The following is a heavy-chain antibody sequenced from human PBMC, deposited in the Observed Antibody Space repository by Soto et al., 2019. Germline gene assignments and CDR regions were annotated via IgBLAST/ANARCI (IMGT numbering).Heavy chain of an antibody. J-gene: IGHJ4*02. D-gene: IGHD3-3*01. CDR2: ISWDGGST. V-gene: IGHV3-43*01. CDR1: GFTFDDYT. Sequence: GGSLRLSCVASGFTFDDYTMHWVRQAPGKGLEWVSLISWDGGSTYYADSVKGRFTISRDNSKNSLYLQMNSLRTEDTALYYCAKARSNDFWSGSGFDYWGQGTLVTVSS. CDR3: AKARSNDFWSGSGFDY.